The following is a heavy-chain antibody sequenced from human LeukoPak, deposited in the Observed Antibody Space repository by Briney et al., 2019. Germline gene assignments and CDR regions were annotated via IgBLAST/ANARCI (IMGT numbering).Heavy chain of an antibody. CDR3: ARGGGYPDY. D-gene: IGHD4-23*01. V-gene: IGHV3-7*01. CDR2: IKHDGSEE. Sequence: PGGSLRLSCAGSGFTFSRNWMCWVRQAPGKGLEWVANIKHDGSEESYVDSVKGRFTVSRDNAKKSLFLQMNSLRAEDTAVYYCARGGGYPDYWGQEALVTVSS. J-gene: IGHJ4*02. CDR1: GFTFSRNW.